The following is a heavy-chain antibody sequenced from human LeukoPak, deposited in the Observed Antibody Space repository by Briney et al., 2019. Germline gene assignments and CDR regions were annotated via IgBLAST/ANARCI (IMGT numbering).Heavy chain of an antibody. D-gene: IGHD6-19*01. CDR2: IWYDGTNK. J-gene: IGHJ4*02. CDR3: ARDFSSGWLDY. Sequence: GGSLRLSCAASGFTFSSYAMSWVRQAPGKGLEWVALIWYDGTNKYYADSVKGRFTISRDNSKNTLYLQMNSLRAEDTAVYYCARDFSSGWLDYWGQGTLVTVSS. V-gene: IGHV3-33*08. CDR1: GFTFSSYA.